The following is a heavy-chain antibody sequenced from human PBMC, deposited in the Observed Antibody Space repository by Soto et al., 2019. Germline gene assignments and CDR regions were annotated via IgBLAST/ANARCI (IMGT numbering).Heavy chain of an antibody. J-gene: IGHJ3*02. CDR2: MNPNSGNT. V-gene: IGHV1-8*01. D-gene: IGHD2-2*01. Sequence: ASVKVSCKASGYTCTSYDINWVRQATGQGLEWMGWMNPNSGNTGYAQKFQGRVTMTRNTSISTAYMELSSLRSEDTAVYYCARATPYCSSTSCHDAFDIWGQGTMVTVS. CDR3: ARATPYCSSTSCHDAFDI. CDR1: GYTCTSYD.